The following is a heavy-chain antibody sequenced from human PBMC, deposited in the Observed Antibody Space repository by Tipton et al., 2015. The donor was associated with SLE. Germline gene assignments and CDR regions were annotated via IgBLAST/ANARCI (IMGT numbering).Heavy chain of an antibody. CDR1: ADSFTHYH. V-gene: IGHV4-59*01. CDR3: ATYASSWWAFDH. CDR2: VYFDGST. D-gene: IGHD6-13*01. J-gene: IGHJ4*02. Sequence: TLSLTCTVSADSFTHYHWSWIRQSPGKGLEWIGYVYFDGSTDYHPSLKSRVTISVDTSKNQFSLKLSSVTPADTAVYYCATYASSWWAFDHWGQGTLVTVSS.